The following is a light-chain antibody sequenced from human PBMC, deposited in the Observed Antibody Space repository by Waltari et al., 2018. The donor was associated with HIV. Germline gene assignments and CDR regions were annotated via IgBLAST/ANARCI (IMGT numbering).Light chain of an antibody. V-gene: IGLV1-44*01. J-gene: IGLJ3*02. Sequence: QSVLTQPPSASGTPGQRVTISCSGSSSNIGTNTVHWYQHLPGSAPNLLIYSNNERPSGFPDRFSASKSGTSASLAISGLRSEDEAEYYCAAWDENLNGLFGGGTKLTVL. CDR1: SSNIGTNT. CDR2: SNN. CDR3: AAWDENLNGL.